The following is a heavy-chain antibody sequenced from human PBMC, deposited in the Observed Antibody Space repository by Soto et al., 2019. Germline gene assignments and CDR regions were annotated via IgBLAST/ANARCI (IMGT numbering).Heavy chain of an antibody. D-gene: IGHD3-10*01. CDR3: ARVRYYSSGSSINWFDP. V-gene: IGHV3-11*01. Sequence: GGSLRLSCAASGFTFSDYYMSWIRQAPGKGLEWVSYISSSGSTIYYADSVKGRFTISRDNAKNSLYLQMNSLRAEDTAVYYCARVRYYSSGSSINWFDPWGQGSLVTVSS. CDR2: ISSSGSTI. CDR1: GFTFSDYY. J-gene: IGHJ5*02.